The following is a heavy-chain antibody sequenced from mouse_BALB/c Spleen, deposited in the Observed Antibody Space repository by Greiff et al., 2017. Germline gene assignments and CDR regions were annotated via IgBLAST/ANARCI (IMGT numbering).Heavy chain of an antibody. Sequence: QVQLQQSGAELVKPGASVKLSCKASGYTFTSYYMYWVKQRPGQGLEWIGEINPSNGGTNFNEKFKSKATLTVDKSSSTAYMQLSSLTSEDSAVYYCTRWLLDAMDYWGQGTSVIVSS. CDR3: TRWLLDAMDY. CDR2: INPSNGGT. V-gene: IGHV1S81*02. J-gene: IGHJ4*01. CDR1: GYTFTSYY. D-gene: IGHD2-3*01.